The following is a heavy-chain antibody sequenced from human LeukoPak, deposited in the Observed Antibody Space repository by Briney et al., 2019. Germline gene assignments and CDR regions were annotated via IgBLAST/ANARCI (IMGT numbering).Heavy chain of an antibody. Sequence: GGSLRLPCAASGFTLSTYAMGWVRQAPGKGLEWVSGISGGANSAYYAGSAKGRFTISRDNSKNTLYLQMNSLRADDTAIYYCAKDRLGATAAVFDYWGQGTLVTVSS. CDR1: GFTLSTYA. CDR3: AKDRLGATAAVFDY. CDR2: ISGGANSA. V-gene: IGHV3-23*01. J-gene: IGHJ4*02. D-gene: IGHD6-13*01.